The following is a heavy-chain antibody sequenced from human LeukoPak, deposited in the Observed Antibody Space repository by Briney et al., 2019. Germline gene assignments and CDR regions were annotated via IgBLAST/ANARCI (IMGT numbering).Heavy chain of an antibody. CDR3: ARVGYYGSGNAGDY. J-gene: IGHJ4*02. Sequence: SETLSLTCAVYGGSFSGYYWSWIRQPPGKGLEWIGEINHSGSTNYNPSLKSQVTISVDTSKNQFSLKLSSVTAADTAVYYCARVGYYGSGNAGDYWGQGTLVTVSS. CDR2: INHSGST. CDR1: GGSFSGYY. D-gene: IGHD3-10*01. V-gene: IGHV4-34*01.